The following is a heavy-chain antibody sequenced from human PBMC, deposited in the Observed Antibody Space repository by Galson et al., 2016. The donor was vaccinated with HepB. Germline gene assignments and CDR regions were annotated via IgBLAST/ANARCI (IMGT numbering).Heavy chain of an antibody. CDR2: VSDTGST. D-gene: IGHD5-18*01. J-gene: IGHJ4*02. CDR3: ARDTAMRGTH. Sequence: SETLSLTCAVSGGSITPYYWHWIRQPPGKGLEWIGFVSDTGSTSYNPVLESRVTISVDTFKSQFSLNLNSVTAADSAVYYCARDTAMRGTHWGQGILVTVSS. V-gene: IGHV4-59*01. CDR1: GGSITPYY.